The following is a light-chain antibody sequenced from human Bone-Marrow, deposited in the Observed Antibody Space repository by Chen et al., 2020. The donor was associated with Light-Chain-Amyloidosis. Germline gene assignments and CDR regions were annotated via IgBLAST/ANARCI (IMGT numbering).Light chain of an antibody. Sequence: SYVLTQPSSVSVAPGQTATIACGGNNIGSTSVHWYQQTPGQAPLLVVYDDSYRPSGIPERMCGSNCGNTATLPISRVEAGDEADYCCQVWDRSSDRPVFGGGTKLTVL. V-gene: IGLV3-21*02. CDR1: NIGSTS. CDR2: DDS. J-gene: IGLJ3*02. CDR3: QVWDRSSDRPV.